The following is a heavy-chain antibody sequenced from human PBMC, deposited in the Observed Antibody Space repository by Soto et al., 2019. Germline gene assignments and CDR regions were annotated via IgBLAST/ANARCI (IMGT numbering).Heavy chain of an antibody. CDR1: GYTFTGYY. V-gene: IGHV1-2*02. CDR3: ASFSYGTPHYYFDY. J-gene: IGHJ4*02. Sequence: ASVNVSCKXSGYTFTGYYMHWVRQAPGQGLEWMGWINPNSGGTNYAQKFQGRVTMTRDTSISTAYMELSRLRSDDTAVYYCASFSYGTPHYYFDYWGQGTMVTVSS. D-gene: IGHD5-18*01. CDR2: INPNSGGT.